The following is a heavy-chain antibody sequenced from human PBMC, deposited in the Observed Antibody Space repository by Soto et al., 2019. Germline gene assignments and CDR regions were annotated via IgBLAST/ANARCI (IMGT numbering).Heavy chain of an antibody. CDR2: IYSGGNT. V-gene: IGHV3-53*01. CDR3: GSLVPQEPGSISFPDTCFAP. D-gene: IGHD3-10*01. Sequence: WVLKKTGKGLEWVSVIYSGGNTYYAGSVKGRFTISRDNAKNTVDLQMNSLRGHDSARYDGGSLVPQEPGSISFPDTCFAPWGQGSPDPVS. J-gene: IGHJ5*02.